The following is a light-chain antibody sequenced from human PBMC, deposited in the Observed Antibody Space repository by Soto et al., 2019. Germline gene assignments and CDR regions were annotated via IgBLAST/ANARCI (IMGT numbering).Light chain of an antibody. CDR3: HHYNSYTGT. V-gene: IGKV3-20*01. CDR1: QTVSNNY. CDR2: VAS. J-gene: IGKJ1*01. Sequence: ESGLSQSPGTLSMSPGERDTLSCRASQTVSNNYLAWYQQKPGQAPRLLIYVASNRATGIPDRFSGSGSGTEFTLTISSLQPDDFAIYYCHHYNSYTGTFGQGTKVDIK.